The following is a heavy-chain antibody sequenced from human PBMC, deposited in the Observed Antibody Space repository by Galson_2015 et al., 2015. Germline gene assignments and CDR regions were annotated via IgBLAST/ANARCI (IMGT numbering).Heavy chain of an antibody. D-gene: IGHD4-23*01. CDR1: GVSTTSFY. J-gene: IGHJ6*02. V-gene: IGHV4-59*12. CDR3: ARLGNLDNLYFYGFDV. Sequence: SETLSLTCSVSGVSTTSFYWSWIRQAPGMGLEWIGNVYYSGDTSYNPSLKSRATMSVDTSTNIFSLRLNTVTVADTAVYYCARLGNLDNLYFYGFDVWGRGTTVIVSS. CDR2: VYYSGDT.